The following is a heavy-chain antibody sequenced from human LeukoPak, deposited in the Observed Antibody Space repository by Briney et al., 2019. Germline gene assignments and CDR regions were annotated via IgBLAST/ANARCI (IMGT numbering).Heavy chain of an antibody. D-gene: IGHD3-10*01. CDR1: GFTVSSNY. CDR2: IYSGGST. J-gene: IGHJ4*02. Sequence: PGGSLRLSCAASGFTVSSNYMSWVRQAPGKGLEWVSVIYSGGSTYYADSVKGRFTISRDNSKNTLYLQMNSLRAEDTAVYYCAREYGSGSYYPNYFDYWRQGTLVTVSS. V-gene: IGHV3-66*01. CDR3: AREYGSGSYYPNYFDY.